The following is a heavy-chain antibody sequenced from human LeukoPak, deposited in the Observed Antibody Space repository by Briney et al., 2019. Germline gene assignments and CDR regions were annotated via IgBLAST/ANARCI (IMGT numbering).Heavy chain of an antibody. J-gene: IGHJ4*02. Sequence: PGGSLRLSCAASGFTLRAFAMGWFAQPPGKGLRWFSAISGSGGSTYYADSVKGRFTISRDNSKNTLYLQMNSLRAEDTAVYYCAKDRDSSGYYYLDYWGQGTLVTVSS. CDR2: ISGSGGST. V-gene: IGHV3-23*01. CDR3: AKDRDSSGYYYLDY. D-gene: IGHD3-22*01. CDR1: GFTLRAFA.